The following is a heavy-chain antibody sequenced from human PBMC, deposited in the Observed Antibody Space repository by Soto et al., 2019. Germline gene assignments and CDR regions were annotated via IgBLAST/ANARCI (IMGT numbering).Heavy chain of an antibody. J-gene: IGHJ6*02. Sequence: GGSLGLSCEASGLTFTSYALTWVGQVPGKGREWVPTFSGSGESTLYTASVKGRFTISSDRSKQTLDLQMSSLRADDTAVYYCARALGDSVVEPPPTSSRITLFFYYAMDVWGPGTTVTVSS. D-gene: IGHD2-2*01. CDR3: ARALGDSVVEPPPTSSRITLFFYYAMDV. V-gene: IGHV3-23*01. CDR2: FSGSGEST. CDR1: GLTFTSYA.